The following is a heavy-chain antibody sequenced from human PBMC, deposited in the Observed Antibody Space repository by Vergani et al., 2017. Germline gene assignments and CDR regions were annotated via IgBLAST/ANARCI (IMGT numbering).Heavy chain of an antibody. CDR1: GGSFTSYH. CDR2: IDHTGRP. J-gene: IGHJ6*03. V-gene: IGHV4-34*01. CDR3: ARVNTETNGHLYYYYYMEV. Sequence: QVQLQQWGGGLLKPSETLSLTCVVNGGSFTSYHWTWIRQSPGEGLEWVGDIDHTGRPDYNPSLKSRLTMSEDKSRNQFSLTLNSVTATDTAIYFCARVNTETNGHLYYYYYMEVWGQGTAVTVSS. D-gene: IGHD4-11*01.